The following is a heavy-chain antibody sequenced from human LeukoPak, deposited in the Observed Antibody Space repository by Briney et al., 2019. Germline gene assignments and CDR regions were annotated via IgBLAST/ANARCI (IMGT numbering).Heavy chain of an antibody. CDR1: GYTFTAYY. Sequence: ASVKVSCKASGYTFTAYYMQWVRQAPGQGLEWMGWLNPNSGGTDYAQKFQGRVTMTRDTSISTAYMVLTNLRSDDPAVYYCARDHYWGQGTPVTVSS. CDR3: ARDHY. CDR2: LNPNSGGT. J-gene: IGHJ4*02. V-gene: IGHV1-2*02.